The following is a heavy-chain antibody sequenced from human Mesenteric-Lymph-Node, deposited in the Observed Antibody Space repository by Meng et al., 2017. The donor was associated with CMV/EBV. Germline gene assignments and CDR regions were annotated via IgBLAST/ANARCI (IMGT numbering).Heavy chain of an antibody. Sequence: SETLSLTCSVFGGSLSSSRYYWGWIRQAPGKGLEWIGSVYYTGSTYYAPSLKSRVTVSVDTSKNQFSLRVNSATAADTAVYYCARDLKNPRNYDGSGYPFDYWGQGTLVTVSS. CDR3: ARDLKNPRNYDGSGYPFDY. J-gene: IGHJ4*02. CDR1: GGSLSSSRYY. D-gene: IGHD3-22*01. V-gene: IGHV4-39*02. CDR2: VYYTGST.